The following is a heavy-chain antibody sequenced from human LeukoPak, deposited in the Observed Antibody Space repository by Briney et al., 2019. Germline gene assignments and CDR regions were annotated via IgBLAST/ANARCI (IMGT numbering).Heavy chain of an antibody. CDR3: ARDPVLIAAAGRLDY. CDR2: ISYDGSNK. D-gene: IGHD6-13*01. J-gene: IGHJ4*02. CDR1: GFTFSSYA. Sequence: TGGSLRLSCAASGFTFSSYAMHWVRQAPGKGLEWVAVISYDGSNKYYADSVKGRFTISRDNSKNTLYLQMNSLRAEDTAVYYCARDPVLIAAAGRLDYWGQGTLVTVSS. V-gene: IGHV3-30-3*01.